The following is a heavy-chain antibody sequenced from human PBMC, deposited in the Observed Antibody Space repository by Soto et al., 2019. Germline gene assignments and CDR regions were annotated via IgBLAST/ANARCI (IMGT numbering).Heavy chain of an antibody. J-gene: IGHJ4*02. CDR3: VWTSYIHTAMARYYLDY. V-gene: IGHV5-10-1*01. Sequence: PGESLKISCKGSWSSFTSYCISFVRQMPGKGLEWMGMIDPRDSYTHYRPSFQGHVTISADKPISTAYLQWSSLKASYTALYYCVWTSYIHTAMARYYLDYWGQGTLVTVSS. CDR2: IDPRDSYT. CDR1: WSSFTSYC. D-gene: IGHD5-18*01.